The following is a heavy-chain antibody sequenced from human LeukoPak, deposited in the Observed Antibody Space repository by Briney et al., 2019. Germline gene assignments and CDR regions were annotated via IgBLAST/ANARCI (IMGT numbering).Heavy chain of an antibody. Sequence: PGGSLRLSCAASGFTFSDHYMDWVRQAPGKGLEWVGRTRNKANTYTTEYAASVKGRFTISRDDSKNSLYLQMNSLKTEDTAVYYCARAAEHSGYDSADYWGQGTLVTVSS. V-gene: IGHV3-72*01. D-gene: IGHD5-12*01. CDR1: GFTFSDHY. J-gene: IGHJ4*02. CDR3: ARAAEHSGYDSADY. CDR2: TRNKANTYTT.